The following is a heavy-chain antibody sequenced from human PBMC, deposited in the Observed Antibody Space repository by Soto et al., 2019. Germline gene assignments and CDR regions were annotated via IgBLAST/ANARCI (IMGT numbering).Heavy chain of an antibody. V-gene: IGHV3-33*01. J-gene: IGHJ6*02. D-gene: IGHD3-3*01. CDR3: ARDMALYDFWSGYPYYYGMDV. CDR1: GFTFSSYG. Sequence: GGSLRLSCAASGFTFSSYGMHWVRQAPGKGLEWVAVIWYDGSNKYYADSVKGRFTISRDNSKNTLYLQMNSLRAEDTAVYYCARDMALYDFWSGYPYYYGMDVWGQGTTVTVSS. CDR2: IWYDGSNK.